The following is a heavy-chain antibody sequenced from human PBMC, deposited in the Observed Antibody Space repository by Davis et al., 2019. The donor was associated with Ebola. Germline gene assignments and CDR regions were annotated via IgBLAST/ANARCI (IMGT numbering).Heavy chain of an antibody. V-gene: IGHV3-30*02. CDR1: GFTFEHYG. CDR2: IRYDGSNK. CDR3: AKDGGPPSYMDV. D-gene: IGHD3-16*01. Sequence: GGSLRLSCAASGFTFEHYGMHWVRQAPGKGLEWVAFIRYDGSNKYYADSVKGRFTISRDNSKNILYLQMNSLRAEDTAVYFCAKDGGPPSYMDVWGKGTTVTVSS. J-gene: IGHJ6*03.